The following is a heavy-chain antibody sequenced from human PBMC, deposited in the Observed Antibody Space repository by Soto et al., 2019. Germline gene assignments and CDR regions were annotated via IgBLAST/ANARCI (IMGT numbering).Heavy chain of an antibody. CDR3: AKQVVPHTNGLDS. CDR1: GFTFSSYG. D-gene: IGHD2-8*01. Sequence: QVQLVESGGGVVQPGRSLRLSCAASGFTFSSYGIHWVRQAPGKGLEWVAVISYDGNNKYFADSVKGRFTISRDNSQNTLYLQMNSLRAEDTAVYHCAKQVVPHTNGLDSWGQGTMVTVSS. CDR2: ISYDGNNK. J-gene: IGHJ3*02. V-gene: IGHV3-30*18.